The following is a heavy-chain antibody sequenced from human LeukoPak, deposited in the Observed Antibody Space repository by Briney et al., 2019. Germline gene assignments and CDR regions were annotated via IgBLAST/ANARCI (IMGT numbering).Heavy chain of an antibody. Sequence: SETLSLTCAVSGESFSGYYWSWIRQPPGKGLEWIGEINHSGSTNYNPSLKSRVTISVDTSKNQFSLKLSSVTAADTAVYYCARGPGVWYIRHWYFDLWGRGTLVTVSS. CDR3: ARGPGVWYIRHWYFDL. CDR1: GESFSGYY. J-gene: IGHJ2*01. V-gene: IGHV4-34*01. D-gene: IGHD1-1*01. CDR2: INHSGST.